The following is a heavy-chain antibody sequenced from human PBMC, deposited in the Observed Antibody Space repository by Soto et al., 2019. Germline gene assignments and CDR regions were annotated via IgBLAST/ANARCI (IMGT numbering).Heavy chain of an antibody. CDR3: AKDWEMTTVTPFDY. D-gene: IGHD4-17*01. V-gene: IGHV3-30*18. CDR2: ISYDGSNK. Sequence: PGGSLRLSCAASGFTFSSFGMHWVRQAPGKGLEWVAVISYDGSNKYYADSVKGRFTISRDNSKNTLYLQMNSLRAEDTAVYYCAKDWEMTTVTPFDYWGQGTLVTVSS. J-gene: IGHJ4*02. CDR1: GFTFSSFG.